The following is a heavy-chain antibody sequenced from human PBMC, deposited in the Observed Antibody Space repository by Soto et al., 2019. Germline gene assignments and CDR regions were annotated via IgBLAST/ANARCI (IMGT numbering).Heavy chain of an antibody. CDR2: VIPMFGAP. CDR1: GGTFNKYV. Sequence: SVKVSCKASGGTFNKYVVVWVRQAPGQGLEWMGKVIPMFGAPDYAQKFQDRVTITADVSTNTVYMEVSGLRPDDTAVYFCARDDSGSGQKNDHYYAMDVWGQGTTVTVSS. D-gene: IGHD3-10*01. V-gene: IGHV1-69*13. CDR3: ARDDSGSGQKNDHYYAMDV. J-gene: IGHJ6*02.